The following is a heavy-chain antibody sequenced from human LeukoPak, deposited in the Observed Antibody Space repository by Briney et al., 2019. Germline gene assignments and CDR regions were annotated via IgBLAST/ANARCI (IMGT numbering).Heavy chain of an antibody. CDR2: ISGSGGST. J-gene: IGHJ6*02. D-gene: IGHD1-26*01. CDR1: GFTFSSYA. V-gene: IGHV3-23*01. CDR3: ARADNSGSYYYGMDV. Sequence: GGSLRLSCAASGFTFSSYAMSWVRQAPGKGLEWVSAISGSGGSTYYADSVKGRFTISRDNAKNSLYLQMNSLRAEDTAVYYCARADNSGSYYYGMDVWGQGTTVTVSS.